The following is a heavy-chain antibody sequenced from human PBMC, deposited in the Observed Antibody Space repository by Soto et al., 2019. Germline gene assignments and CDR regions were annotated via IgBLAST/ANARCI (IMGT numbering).Heavy chain of an antibody. D-gene: IGHD5-18*01. V-gene: IGHV3-9*01. CDR3: AIEPPRGGLWWPFDI. CDR2: ISWNSGSI. J-gene: IGHJ3*02. Sequence: EVQLVGSGGGLVQPGRSLRLSCAASGFTFDDYAMHWVRQAPGKGLEWVSGISWNSGSIGYADSVKGRFTISRDNAKNALYLQMNSLRAEDTALDYCAIEPPRGGLWWPFDIWGQGTMVTVSS. CDR1: GFTFDDYA.